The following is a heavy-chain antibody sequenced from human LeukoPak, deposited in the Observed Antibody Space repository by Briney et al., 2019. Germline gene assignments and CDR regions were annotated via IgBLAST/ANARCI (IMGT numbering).Heavy chain of an antibody. CDR2: ISGSGGST. CDR1: GFTFSSYA. J-gene: IGHJ5*02. Sequence: GGSLRLSCAASGFTFSSYAMSWVRQAPGKGLEWVSTISGSGGSTYYADSVKGQFTISRDNSKNTLYLQMNSLRAEDTAVYYCAKRVGATIGNWFDPWGQGTLVTVSS. D-gene: IGHD1-26*01. V-gene: IGHV3-23*01. CDR3: AKRVGATIGNWFDP.